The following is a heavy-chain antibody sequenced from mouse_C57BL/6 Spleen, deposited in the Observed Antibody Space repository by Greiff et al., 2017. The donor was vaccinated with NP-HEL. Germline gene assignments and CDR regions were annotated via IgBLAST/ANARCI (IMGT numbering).Heavy chain of an antibody. D-gene: IGHD2-2*01. J-gene: IGHJ4*01. CDR3: ARNQGNTMVTTRDAMDY. Sequence: VQLVESGPGLVQPSQSLSITCTVSGFSLTSYGVHWVRQSPGKGLEWLGVIWSGGSTDYNAAFISRLSISKDNSKSQVFFKMNSLQADDTAIYYCARNQGNTMVTTRDAMDYWGQGTSVTVSS. V-gene: IGHV2-2*01. CDR2: IWSGGST. CDR1: GFSLTSYG.